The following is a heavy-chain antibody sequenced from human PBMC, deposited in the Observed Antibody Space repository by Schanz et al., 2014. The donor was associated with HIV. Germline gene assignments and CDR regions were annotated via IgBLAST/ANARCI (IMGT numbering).Heavy chain of an antibody. D-gene: IGHD5-12*01. J-gene: IGHJ4*02. V-gene: IGHV3-21*01. Sequence: EVQLVESGGGLVQPGGSLRLSCATSGFTLSSFTMNWVRQAPGKGLEWVSSISSSSSYTYYADSVKGRFAISRDNAKNSLFLQMNSLRAEDTAVYYCARVSRWLQPHFDYWGQGILVTVSS. CDR1: GFTLSSFT. CDR2: ISSSSSYT. CDR3: ARVSRWLQPHFDY.